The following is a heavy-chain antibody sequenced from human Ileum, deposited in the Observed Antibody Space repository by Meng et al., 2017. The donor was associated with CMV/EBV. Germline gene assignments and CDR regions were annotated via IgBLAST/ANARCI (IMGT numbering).Heavy chain of an antibody. CDR3: ARGSFRVSDIVVVPAAIDRGTYYYYYGMDV. CDR1: GGSFSGYY. D-gene: IGHD2-2*02. CDR2: INHSGST. J-gene: IGHJ6*02. Sequence: GSLRLSCAVYGGSFSGYYWSWIRQPPGKGLEWIGEINHSGSTNYNPSLKSRVTISVDTSKNQFSLKLSSVTAADTAVYYCARGSFRVSDIVVVPAAIDRGTYYYYYGMDVWGQGTTVTVSS. V-gene: IGHV4-34*01.